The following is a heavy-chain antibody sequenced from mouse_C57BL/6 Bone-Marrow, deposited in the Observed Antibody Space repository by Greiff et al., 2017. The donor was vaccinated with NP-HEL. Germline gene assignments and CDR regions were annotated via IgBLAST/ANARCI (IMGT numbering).Heavy chain of an antibody. V-gene: IGHV1-59*01. CDR3: ERADWDVDY. J-gene: IGHJ2*01. CDR2: IDPFDSYT. D-gene: IGHD4-1*01. Sequence: VQLQQPGAELVRPGTSVKLSCKASGYTFTSYWMHWVKQRPGQGLEWIGVIDPFDSYTNYNEKFKGKATLTVDKSSSTAYMQLSSLTSEDSAGYYCERADWDVDYWGQGTTLTVSS. CDR1: GYTFTSYW.